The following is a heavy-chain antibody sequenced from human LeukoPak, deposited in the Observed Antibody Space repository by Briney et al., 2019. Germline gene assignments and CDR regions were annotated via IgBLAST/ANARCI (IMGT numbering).Heavy chain of an antibody. Sequence: GGSLRLSCAASGFTFSSYAMHWVRQAPGKGLEWVAVISYDGSNKYYADSVKGRFTISRDNSKNTLYLQMNSLRAEDTAVYYCARDREWELLASSLDYWGQGTLVTVSS. V-gene: IGHV3-30-3*01. CDR2: ISYDGSNK. CDR1: GFTFSSYA. J-gene: IGHJ4*02. D-gene: IGHD1-26*01. CDR3: ARDREWELLASSLDY.